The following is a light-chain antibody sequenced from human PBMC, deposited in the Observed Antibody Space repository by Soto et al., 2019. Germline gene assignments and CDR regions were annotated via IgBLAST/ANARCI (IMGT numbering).Light chain of an antibody. J-gene: IGKJ1*01. CDR2: KAS. Sequence: DIQMTQSPSTLSGSVGDRVTITCRASQTISSWLAWYPQKPGKAPNLLIYKASTLKSGVPSRFSGSGSGTEFTLTISSLQPDDFATYYCQHYNSYSEAFGQGTKVDI. CDR3: QHYNSYSEA. CDR1: QTISSW. V-gene: IGKV1-5*03.